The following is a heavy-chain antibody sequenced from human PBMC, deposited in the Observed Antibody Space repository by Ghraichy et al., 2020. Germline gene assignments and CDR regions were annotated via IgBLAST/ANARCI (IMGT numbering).Heavy chain of an antibody. CDR2: IKQDGSEK. CDR3: ARAYYYDSSGYYWFDY. Sequence: GGLRLSCAASGFTFSSYWMSWVRQAPGKGLEWVANIKQDGSEKYYVDSVKGLFTISRDNAKNSLYLQMNSLRAEDTAVYYCARAYYYDSSGYYWFDYWGQGTLVTVSS. J-gene: IGHJ4*02. D-gene: IGHD3-22*01. CDR1: GFTFSSYW. V-gene: IGHV3-7*04.